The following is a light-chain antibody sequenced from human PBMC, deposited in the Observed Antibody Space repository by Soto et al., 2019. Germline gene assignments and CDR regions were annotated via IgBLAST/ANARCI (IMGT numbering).Light chain of an antibody. Sequence: DIEMIQSPSRLSASVGDRFTITCRASQSLKRWLAWYQQKPGKAPKLLIYDASSLQSGVPSRFSGSGSGTEFALTISSLQPDDFATYYRQQYNTYSWTFGPGTKVDIK. V-gene: IGKV1-5*01. J-gene: IGKJ1*01. CDR1: QSLKRW. CDR2: DAS. CDR3: QQYNTYSWT.